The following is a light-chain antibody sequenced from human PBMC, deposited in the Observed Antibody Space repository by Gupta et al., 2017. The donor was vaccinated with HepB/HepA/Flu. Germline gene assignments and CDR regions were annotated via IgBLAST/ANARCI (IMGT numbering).Light chain of an antibody. CDR3: QSYDSSLSGVV. CDR2: GNS. V-gene: IGLV1-40*01. Sequence: QSVLTQPPSVSGAPGQRVTISCTRSSSNIGAGYDVHWYQQLPGTAPKLIIYGNSNRPSGIPDRFSGSKSGTSASLAITGLQAEDEADYYCQSYDSSLSGVVFGGGTKLTVL. CDR1: SSNIGAGYD. J-gene: IGLJ2*01.